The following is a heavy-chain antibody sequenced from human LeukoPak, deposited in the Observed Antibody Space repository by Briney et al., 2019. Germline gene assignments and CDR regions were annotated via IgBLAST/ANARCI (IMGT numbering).Heavy chain of an antibody. CDR3: AAPWGATEAFDY. D-gene: IGHD1-26*01. CDR1: GYIFTGYY. J-gene: IGHJ4*02. V-gene: IGHV1-2*02. Sequence: ASVKVSCKASGYIFTGYYMHWVRQAPGQGLEWMGWINPNSGGTNYAQKFQGRVTMTRDTSIRTAYMELSRLRSDDTAVYYCAAPWGATEAFDYWGQGTLVTVSS. CDR2: INPNSGGT.